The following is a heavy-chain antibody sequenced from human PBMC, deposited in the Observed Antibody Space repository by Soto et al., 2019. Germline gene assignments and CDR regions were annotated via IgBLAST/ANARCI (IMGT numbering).Heavy chain of an antibody. J-gene: IGHJ4*02. D-gene: IGHD3-22*01. CDR1: GFTFSYYS. V-gene: IGHV3-21*01. CDR3: AREWRLGYMDS. CDR2: ISSSTTYI. Sequence: GGSLRLSCAASGFTFSYYSMTWVRQSPGRGLEWVSSISSSTTYISYADSVRGRFTISRDNAKSSLYLQMNSLRAEDTGAYYCAREWRLGYMDSWGQGTLVTVSS.